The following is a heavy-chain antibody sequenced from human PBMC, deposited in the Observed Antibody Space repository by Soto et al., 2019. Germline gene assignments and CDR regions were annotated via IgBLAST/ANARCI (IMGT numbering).Heavy chain of an antibody. V-gene: IGHV3-48*03. J-gene: IGHJ3*01. D-gene: IGHD3-10*01. CDR3: ARELQSEFGDDAWDL. Sequence: GGSRRLSCAAGGFIFSDYEMNWVRQGPGKGLEWISYISTSGRNIYYADSVKGRFSIYRDNTEKSLYLQMNSLRDDDTAVYYCARELQSEFGDDAWDLWGKETMVRASS. CDR1: GFIFSDYE. CDR2: ISTSGRNI.